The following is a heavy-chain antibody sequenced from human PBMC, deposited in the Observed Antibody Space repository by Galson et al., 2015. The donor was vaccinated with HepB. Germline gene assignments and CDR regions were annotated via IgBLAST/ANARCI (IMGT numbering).Heavy chain of an antibody. Sequence: SLRLSCAASGFTVSSNYMSWVRQAPGRGLEWVSVIYSGGGTYYADSVKGRFTISRDNSKNTVYLQMSSLRAEDTAVYYCARRGGMDVWGQGTTVTVSS. CDR1: GFTVSSNY. CDR2: IYSGGGT. CDR3: ARRGGMDV. J-gene: IGHJ6*02. V-gene: IGHV3-53*01. D-gene: IGHD3-10*01.